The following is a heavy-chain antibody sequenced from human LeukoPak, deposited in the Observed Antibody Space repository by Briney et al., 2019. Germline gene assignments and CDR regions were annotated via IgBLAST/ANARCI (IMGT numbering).Heavy chain of an antibody. V-gene: IGHV4-34*01. Sequence: SETLSLTCAVYGGSFSGYYWSWIRQPPGKGLEWIGEINHSRSTNYNPSLKSRVTISVDTSKNQFSLKPSSVTAADTAVYYCARGRTDAVTYYDFWSARNWFDPWGQGTLVTVSS. CDR3: ARGRTDAVTYYDFWSARNWFDP. CDR1: GGSFSGYY. J-gene: IGHJ5*02. D-gene: IGHD3-3*01. CDR2: INHSRST.